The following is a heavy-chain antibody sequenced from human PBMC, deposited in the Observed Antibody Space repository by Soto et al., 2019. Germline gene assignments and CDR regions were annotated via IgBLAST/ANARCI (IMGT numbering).Heavy chain of an antibody. CDR1: GNIFTSYD. CDR3: ARGRASGSYYLLDY. CDR2: INPNSGNI. D-gene: IGHD3-10*01. Sequence: ASVKVSCKASGNIFTSYDINWVRQATGHGLEWMGWINPNSGNIGYAQKFQGRVTMTRDTAIRTAYMEVSRLRSDDTAVYYCARGRASGSYYLLDYWGQGTLVTVSS. J-gene: IGHJ4*02. V-gene: IGHV1-8*01.